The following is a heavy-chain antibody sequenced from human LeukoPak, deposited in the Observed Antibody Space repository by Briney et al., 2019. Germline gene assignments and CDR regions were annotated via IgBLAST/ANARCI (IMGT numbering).Heavy chain of an antibody. V-gene: IGHV3-23*01. CDR3: AKGTTVTNWFDP. CDR2: ISGSGGST. J-gene: IGHJ5*02. CDR1: GFTVSSNY. Sequence: GGSLRLSCAASGFTVSSNYMSWVRQAPGKGLEWVSAISGSGGSTYYADSVKGRFTISRDNSKNTLYLQMNSLRAEDTAVYYCAKGTTVTNWFDPWGQGTLVTVSS. D-gene: IGHD4-17*01.